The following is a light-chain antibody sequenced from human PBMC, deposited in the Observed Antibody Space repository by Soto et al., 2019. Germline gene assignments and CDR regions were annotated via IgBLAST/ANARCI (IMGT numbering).Light chain of an antibody. CDR3: QQSFSSSRT. CDR2: RAS. V-gene: IGKV3-15*01. Sequence: ILITPPLASVSVSPGGSATLSCRASQNIYYNVAWYQHRPGQAPRLLIYRASTRAPGVPARFSGSGSGTDFTLTISSLQREDFAAYYCQQSFSSSRTFGQGTKVDI. CDR1: QNIYYN. J-gene: IGKJ1*01.